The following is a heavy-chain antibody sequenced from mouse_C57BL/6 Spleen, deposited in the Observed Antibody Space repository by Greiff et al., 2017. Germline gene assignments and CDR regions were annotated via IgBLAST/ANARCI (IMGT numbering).Heavy chain of an antibody. J-gene: IGHJ4*01. V-gene: IGHV5-9*01. D-gene: IGHD1-1*01. CDR3: ARGYGGCYAYSMDD. CDR2: ISGGGGNT. CDR1: GFTFSSYT. Sequence: EVQLVESGGGLVKPGGSLKLSCAASGFTFSSYTMSWVRQTPEKRLEWVATISGGGGNTYYPHSVKGRFTISRDNANNTLYLQMSSLKSEDTALYYSARGYGGCYAYSMDDWGKGTSVTVSS.